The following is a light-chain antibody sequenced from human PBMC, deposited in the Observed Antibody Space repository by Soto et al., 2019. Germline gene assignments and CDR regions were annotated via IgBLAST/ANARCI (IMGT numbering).Light chain of an antibody. CDR3: QAYDNSLNHVV. J-gene: IGLJ2*01. CDR1: SSNIGSFYD. CDR2: GDN. Sequence: QSVLTKPPSVSGAPGQRVTIPCTGSSSNIGSFYDVHWYQQLPGTVPKLLIYGDNNRPSGVPDRFSGSKSGTAASLAITVLQAEDEADYYCQAYDNSLNHVVFGGGTQLTVL. V-gene: IGLV1-40*01.